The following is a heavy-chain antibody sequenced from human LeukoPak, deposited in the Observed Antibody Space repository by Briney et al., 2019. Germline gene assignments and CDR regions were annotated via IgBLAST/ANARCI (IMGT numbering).Heavy chain of an antibody. CDR1: GESITAYY. V-gene: IGHV4-34*01. Sequence: SETLSLTCAVYGESITAYYWTWIRQPPGKRLEWIGEVRHSGSTNYNPSLKSRVTMSVDMSKNQFSLQLKFVTAADTAVYYCAGATATGTGRAFHYWAQGNLVPVSS. D-gene: IGHD3-10*01. J-gene: IGHJ4*02. CDR3: AGATATGTGRAFHY. CDR2: VRHSGST.